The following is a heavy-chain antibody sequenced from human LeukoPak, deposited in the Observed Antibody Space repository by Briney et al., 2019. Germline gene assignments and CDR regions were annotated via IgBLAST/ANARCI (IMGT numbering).Heavy chain of an antibody. Sequence: GGSLRLSCAASGFTFSSYGMHWVRQAPGKGLEWVAVISYDGSNKYYADSVKGRFTISRDNSKNTLYLQMNSLKAEDTAVYYCAKVEQQLDYYYYGMDVWGQGTTVTVSS. CDR1: GFTFSSYG. D-gene: IGHD6-13*01. V-gene: IGHV3-30*18. CDR3: AKVEQQLDYYYYGMDV. CDR2: ISYDGSNK. J-gene: IGHJ6*02.